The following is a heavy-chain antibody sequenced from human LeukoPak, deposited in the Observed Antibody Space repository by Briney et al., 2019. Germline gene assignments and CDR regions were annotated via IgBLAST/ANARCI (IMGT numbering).Heavy chain of an antibody. CDR2: INHSGST. CDR1: GGSFSGYY. D-gene: IGHD3-10*01. CDR3: ASGLTYYGSGSSWFDP. J-gene: IGHJ5*02. Sequence: SETLSLTYAVYGGSFSGYYWSWIRQPPGKGLEWIGEINHSGSTNYNPSLKSRVTISVDTSKNQFSLKLSSVTAADTAVYYCASGLTYYGSGSSWFDPWGQGTLVTVSS. V-gene: IGHV4-34*01.